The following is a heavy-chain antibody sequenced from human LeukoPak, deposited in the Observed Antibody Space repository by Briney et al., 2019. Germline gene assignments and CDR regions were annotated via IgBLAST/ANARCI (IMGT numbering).Heavy chain of an antibody. CDR2: ISSTATTV. D-gene: IGHD3-22*01. CDR1: GFTFSSYC. J-gene: IGHJ4*02. V-gene: IGHV3-48*01. Sequence: GGSLRLSCAASGFTFSSYCMNWVRQAPGKGLEWVSYISSTATTVYYADSVKGRFTISRDASKNTLFLQMNSLRADDTAVYYCARKTDSSGSGDYWGQGTLVTVSS. CDR3: ARKTDSSGSGDY.